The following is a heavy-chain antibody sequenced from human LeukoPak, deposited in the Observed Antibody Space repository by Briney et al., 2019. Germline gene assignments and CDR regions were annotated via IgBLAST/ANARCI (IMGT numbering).Heavy chain of an antibody. CDR1: VYTFTVYY. J-gene: IGHJ6*03. V-gene: IGHV1-2*02. CDR2: INPNSGGT. Sequence: ASVTVSFTSSVYTFTVYYMHWVRQPPGQGLEWMGWINPNSGGTNYAQKFQGRVTMTRDTSISTAYMELSRLRSDDTAVYYCARDPIAAAGYYYYYMDVWGKGTTVTVSS. D-gene: IGHD6-13*01. CDR3: ARDPIAAAGYYYYYMDV.